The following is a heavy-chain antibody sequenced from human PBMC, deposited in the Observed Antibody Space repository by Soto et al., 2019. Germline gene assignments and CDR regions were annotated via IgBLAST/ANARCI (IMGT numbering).Heavy chain of an antibody. CDR3: ARDQPGYSYGYGLGY. D-gene: IGHD5-18*01. V-gene: IGHV3-21*01. CDR1: GFTLSNYA. Sequence: GGSLRLSCAASGFTLSNYAMSWVRQAPGKGLEWVSSISSSSSYIYYADSVKGRFTISRDNAKNSLYLQMNSLRAEDTAVYYCARDQPGYSYGYGLGYWGQGTLVTVSS. CDR2: ISSSSSYI. J-gene: IGHJ4*02.